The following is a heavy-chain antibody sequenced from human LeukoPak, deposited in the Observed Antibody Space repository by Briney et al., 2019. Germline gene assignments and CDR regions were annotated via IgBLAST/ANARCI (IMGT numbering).Heavy chain of an antibody. CDR1: GFTFSSYA. CDR3: AKDGYSSSFRRGYFQH. CDR2: ISGSGGST. Sequence: PGGCLRLSCAAPGFTFSSYAMSWVRQAPGKGLEWVSAISGSGGSTYYADSVKGRFTISRDNSKNTLYLQMNSLRAEDTAVYYCAKDGYSSSFRRGYFQHWGQGTLVTVSS. J-gene: IGHJ1*01. D-gene: IGHD6-13*01. V-gene: IGHV3-23*01.